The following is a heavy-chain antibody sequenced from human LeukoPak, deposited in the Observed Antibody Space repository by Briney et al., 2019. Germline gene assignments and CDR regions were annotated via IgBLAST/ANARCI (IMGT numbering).Heavy chain of an antibody. Sequence: PSETLSLTRTVSGGSISTYYWSWIRQSAGKGLEWIGYIYYSGSTNYNPSLKSRVTISVDTSKNQFSLKLSSVTAADTAVYYCARAYYDFWSGSNNWFDPWGQGTLVTVSS. J-gene: IGHJ5*02. V-gene: IGHV4-59*01. CDR3: ARAYYDFWSGSNNWFDP. D-gene: IGHD3-3*01. CDR2: IYYSGST. CDR1: GGSISTYY.